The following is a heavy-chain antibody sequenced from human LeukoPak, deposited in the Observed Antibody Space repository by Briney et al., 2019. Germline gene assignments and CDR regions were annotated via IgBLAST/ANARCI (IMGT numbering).Heavy chain of an antibody. J-gene: IGHJ4*02. V-gene: IGHV4-34*01. Sequence: SETLSLTCTVSGGSISDNYWSWIRQPPGKGLEWIGEINHSGSTNYNPSLKSRVTISVDTSKDQFSLKLSSVTAADTAVYYCARALAYYYDSSGFTDNYWGQGTLVTVSS. CDR3: ARALAYYYDSSGFTDNY. CDR1: GGSISDNY. D-gene: IGHD3-22*01. CDR2: INHSGST.